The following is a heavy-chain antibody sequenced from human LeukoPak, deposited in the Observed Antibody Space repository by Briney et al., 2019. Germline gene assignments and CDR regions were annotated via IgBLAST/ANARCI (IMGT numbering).Heavy chain of an antibody. D-gene: IGHD3-9*01. CDR1: GGSVSSHY. Sequence: SETLSLTCTVSGGSVSSHYWSWIRQPPGKGLEWIGYIFYGGNTNYSPSLKSRVTISLDTSKNQFSLRLTSVIAADTAVYYCAREVAATGYLHFDYWGQGTLVTVSS. CDR2: IFYGGNT. V-gene: IGHV4-59*02. CDR3: AREVAATGYLHFDY. J-gene: IGHJ4*02.